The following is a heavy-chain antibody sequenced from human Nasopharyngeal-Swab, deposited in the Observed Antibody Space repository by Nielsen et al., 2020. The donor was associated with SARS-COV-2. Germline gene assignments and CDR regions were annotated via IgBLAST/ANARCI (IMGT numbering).Heavy chain of an antibody. CDR3: AKGVAAALPPGMDV. D-gene: IGHD6-13*01. CDR2: ISWNSGGI. Sequence: WIRQPPGKGLEWVSGISWNSGGIGYADSVKGRFTISRDNAKNSLYLQMNSLRAEDTALYYCAKGVAAALPPGMDVWGQGTTVTVSS. J-gene: IGHJ6*02. V-gene: IGHV3-9*01.